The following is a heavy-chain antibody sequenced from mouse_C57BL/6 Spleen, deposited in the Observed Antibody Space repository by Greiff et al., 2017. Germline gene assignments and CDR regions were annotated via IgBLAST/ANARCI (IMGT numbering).Heavy chain of an antibody. CDR3: DSNSAY. CDR2: IDPETGGT. J-gene: IGHJ3*01. Sequence: QVQLKESGAELVRPGASVTLSCKASGYTFTDYEMHWVKQTPVHGLEWIGAIDPETGGTAYNQKFKGKAILTADKSSSTAYMELRSLTSEDSAVYYCDSNSAYWGQGTLVTVSA. V-gene: IGHV1-15*01. D-gene: IGHD2-5*01. CDR1: GYTFTDYE.